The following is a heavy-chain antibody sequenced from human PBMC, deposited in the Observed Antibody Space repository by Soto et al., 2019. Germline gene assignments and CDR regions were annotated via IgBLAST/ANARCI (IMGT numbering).Heavy chain of an antibody. V-gene: IGHV5-51*01. J-gene: IGHJ6*03. CDR2: IYPGDSDT. CDR1: GYSFTSYW. Sequence: PGESLTISCKGSGYSFTSYWIAWVRQMPGKGLEWIGIIYPGDSDTRYSPSFQGQVTISADKSISTAYLQCSSLKASDTAMYYCARLLQGGSGPGDYYYYMDVWGKGTTVTVSS. D-gene: IGHD3-10*01. CDR3: ARLLQGGSGPGDYYYYMDV.